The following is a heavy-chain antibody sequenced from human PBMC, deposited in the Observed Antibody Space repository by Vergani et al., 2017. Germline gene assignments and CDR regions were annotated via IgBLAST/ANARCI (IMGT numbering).Heavy chain of an antibody. V-gene: IGHV4-61*02. CDR2: IYVSGIT. CDR1: GASINNDFYY. Sequence: QVQLQESGPGLVKPSQTLSLTCTVSGASINNDFYYWHWIRQPAGKGLEWIERIYVSGITDYNSSLQSRVSMSVDTSKNQFSLTLTSVTAADTAVYYCARDNKQLRPRAFDLWGQGIMVTVSS. D-gene: IGHD4-23*01. CDR3: ARDNKQLRPRAFDL. J-gene: IGHJ3*01.